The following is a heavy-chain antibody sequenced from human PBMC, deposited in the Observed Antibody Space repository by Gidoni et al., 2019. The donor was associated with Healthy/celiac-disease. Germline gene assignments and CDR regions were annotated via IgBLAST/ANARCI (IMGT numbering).Heavy chain of an antibody. V-gene: IGHV3-23*01. J-gene: IGHJ4*02. D-gene: IGHD2-2*01. CDR1: GFTVSSYA. CDR3: AKEICSTSCYDFDY. Sequence: EVQLLESGGGLVQPGGSLRLSWAGYGFTVSSYAMSWVRQAPGKGLEWVSAISGRGGSTYYADSVKGRFTISRDNSKNTLYLQMNSLRAEDTAVYYCAKEICSTSCYDFDYWGQGTLVTVSS. CDR2: ISGRGGST.